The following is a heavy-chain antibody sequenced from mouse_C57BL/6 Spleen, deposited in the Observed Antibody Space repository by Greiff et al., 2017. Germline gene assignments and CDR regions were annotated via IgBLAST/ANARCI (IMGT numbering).Heavy chain of an antibody. Sequence: VQLKESGPGLVKPSPSLSLTCSVTGYSITSGYYWNWIRQFPGNKLEWMGYISYDGSNNYNPSLKNRISITRDTSKNQFFLKLNSVTTEDTATYYCARAVAMDYWGQGTSVTVSS. CDR1: GYSITSGYY. J-gene: IGHJ4*01. CDR2: ISYDGSN. D-gene: IGHD6-1*01. V-gene: IGHV3-6*01. CDR3: ARAVAMDY.